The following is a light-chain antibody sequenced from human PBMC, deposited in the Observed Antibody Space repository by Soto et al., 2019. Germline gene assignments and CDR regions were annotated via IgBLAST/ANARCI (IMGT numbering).Light chain of an antibody. Sequence: EIVLTQSPGTLSLSPGERATLSCRASQSVSNNYLAWYQQKPGQAPRLLIYGASNRATGIPDKFSGSGSGTDLTLTISRPEPEDFAVYYCPQYGSSGTFGKGTKVEIK. CDR2: GAS. CDR3: PQYGSSGT. V-gene: IGKV3-20*01. CDR1: QSVSNNY. J-gene: IGKJ1*01.